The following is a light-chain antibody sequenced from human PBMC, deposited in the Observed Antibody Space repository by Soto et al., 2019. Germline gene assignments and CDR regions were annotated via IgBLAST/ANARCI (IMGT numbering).Light chain of an antibody. CDR3: QQYNKFPSLT. V-gene: IGKV3-15*01. J-gene: IGKJ4*01. CDR1: QSVSSN. CDR2: GAS. Sequence: EIVMTQSPAPLSVSPGERATLSCRASQSVSSNLAWYQQKPGQAPRLLIYGASTRATGIPARFSGSGSGTEFTLTISSLQSEDFALYYCQQYNKFPSLTFGGGTKVEIK.